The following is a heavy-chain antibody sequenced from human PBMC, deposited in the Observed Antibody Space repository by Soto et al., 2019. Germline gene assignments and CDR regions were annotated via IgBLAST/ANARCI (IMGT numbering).Heavy chain of an antibody. J-gene: IGHJ5*02. CDR2: TYYRSKWYN. Sequence: PSQTLSLTCAISGDSVSSNSAAWNWIRQSPSRGLEWLGRTYYRSKWYNDYAVSVKSRITINPDTSKNQFSLQLNSVTPEDTAVIYCERVSWIKYGSINWFNPWGQGPLVTVSS. CDR1: GDSVSSNSAA. V-gene: IGHV6-1*01. D-gene: IGHD5-12*01. CDR3: ERVSWIKYGSINWFNP.